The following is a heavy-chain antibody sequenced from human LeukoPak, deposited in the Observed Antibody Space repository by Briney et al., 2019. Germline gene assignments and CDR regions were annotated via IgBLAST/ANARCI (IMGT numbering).Heavy chain of an antibody. CDR2: IIPIFGTA. Sequence: ASVRVSCKASGGTVTSYAIRWVRQAPGQGVEGRGGIIPIFGTANYAQKFQGRVTITADKSTSTAYMELSSLRSEDTAVCYCAREYYGSGSYYNAPFDYWGQGTLVTVSS. CDR1: GGTVTSYA. CDR3: AREYYGSGSYYNAPFDY. D-gene: IGHD3-10*01. J-gene: IGHJ4*02. V-gene: IGHV1-69*06.